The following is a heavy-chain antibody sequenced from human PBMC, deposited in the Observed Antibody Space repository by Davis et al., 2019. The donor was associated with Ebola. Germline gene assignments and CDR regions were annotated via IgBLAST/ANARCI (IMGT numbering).Heavy chain of an antibody. CDR1: GFNFKDYV. Sequence: GESLKISCAASGFNFKDYVMSWVRQAPGKGLEWVSGIRAGGDTTYYADSVKGRFTISRDNSKNTLYLQMNSLRAEDTAVYYCAREVAATHYYYYYGMDVWGQGTTVTVSS. D-gene: IGHD2-15*01. V-gene: IGHV3-23*01. CDR2: IRAGGDTT. CDR3: AREVAATHYYYYYGMDV. J-gene: IGHJ6*02.